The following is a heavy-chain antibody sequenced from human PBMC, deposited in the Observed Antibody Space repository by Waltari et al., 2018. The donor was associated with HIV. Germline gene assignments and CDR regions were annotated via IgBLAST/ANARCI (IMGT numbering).Heavy chain of an antibody. D-gene: IGHD6-19*01. J-gene: IGHJ5*02. Sequence: EVQLVESGGGLLQSGGSLRLSCSASGFTFSVISMNGVRQAPGKGLEWVAYIKSSGDNIYYADSVKGRFTISRDNAKNSLYLQMNSLRAEDTAVYYCARGVGSSDWFTHRFDPWGQGTLVTVSS. CDR3: ARGVGSSDWFTHRFDP. V-gene: IGHV3-48*01. CDR1: GFTFSVIS. CDR2: IKSSGDNI.